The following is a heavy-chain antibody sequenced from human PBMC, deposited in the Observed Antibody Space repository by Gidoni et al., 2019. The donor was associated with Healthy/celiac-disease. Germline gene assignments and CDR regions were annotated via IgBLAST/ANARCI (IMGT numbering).Heavy chain of an antibody. CDR3: ARENLILAGTVTTFFDY. CDR2: ISSSSSTI. CDR1: GFTFRSYS. V-gene: IGHV3-48*02. Sequence: EVQLVESGGGLVQPGGSLRLSCAASGFTFRSYSMNWVRQAPGKGLEWVSYISSSSSTIYYADSVKGRFTISRDNAKNSLYLQMNSLRDEDTAVYYCARENLILAGTVTTFFDYWGQGTLVTVSS. J-gene: IGHJ4*02. D-gene: IGHD4-17*01.